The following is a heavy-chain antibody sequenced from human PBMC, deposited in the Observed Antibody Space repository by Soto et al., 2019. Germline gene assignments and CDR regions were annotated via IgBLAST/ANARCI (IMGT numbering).Heavy chain of an antibody. Sequence: SETLSLTCAVSGGSIGTSAYYWGWIRQAPGKGLEWIGSINHSGNTYLSPSLKDRVTMSVDTSKNSFSLKLRSATAADTGLYYCSRRAPEGFDPWGQGTMVTVYS. CDR2: INHSGNT. CDR1: GGSIGTSAYY. V-gene: IGHV4-39*01. J-gene: IGHJ5*02. CDR3: SRRAPEGFDP.